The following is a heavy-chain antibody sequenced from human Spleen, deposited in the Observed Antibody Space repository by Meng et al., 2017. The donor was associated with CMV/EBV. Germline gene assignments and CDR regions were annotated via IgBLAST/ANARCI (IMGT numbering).Heavy chain of an antibody. CDR3: ARGRQWEYYFDY. Sequence: SVKVSCKASGGTFSSYAISWVRQAPGQGLEWMGGIIPIFGTANYAQKFQGRVTITTDESTSTAYMELSSLRSEDTAVYYCARGRQWEYYFDYWGQGTLVTVSS. CDR2: IIPIFGTA. CDR1: GGTFSSYA. D-gene: IGHD1-26*01. J-gene: IGHJ4*02. V-gene: IGHV1-69*05.